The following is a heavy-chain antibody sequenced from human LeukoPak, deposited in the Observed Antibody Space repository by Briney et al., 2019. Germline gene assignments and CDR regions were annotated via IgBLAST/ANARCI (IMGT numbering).Heavy chain of an antibody. CDR1: GGSISSYY. J-gene: IGHJ5*02. V-gene: IGHV4-59*01. Sequence: PSETLSLTCTVSGGSISSYYWSWIRQPPGKGLEWIGYIYYSGSTNYNPSLKSRVTISVDTSKNQFSLKLSSVTAADAAVYYCARAAPWFDPWGQGTLVTVSS. CDR3: ARAAPWFDP. CDR2: IYYSGST.